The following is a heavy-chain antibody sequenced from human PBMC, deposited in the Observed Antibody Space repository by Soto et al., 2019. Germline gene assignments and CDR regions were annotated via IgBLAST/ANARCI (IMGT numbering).Heavy chain of an antibody. CDR3: ARPARSSGWSWYFDC. D-gene: IGHD3-22*01. Sequence: NPSETLSLTCTVSGGSISSGSYYWGWLRQPPGKGLEWIGSIYHTGNTYYKPSLRSRFTIFVDSSKNQFSLRVDSVTAADTAVYYCARPARSSGWSWYFDCWGQGMLVTVSS. CDR2: IYHTGNT. J-gene: IGHJ4*02. V-gene: IGHV4-39*01. CDR1: GGSISSGSYY.